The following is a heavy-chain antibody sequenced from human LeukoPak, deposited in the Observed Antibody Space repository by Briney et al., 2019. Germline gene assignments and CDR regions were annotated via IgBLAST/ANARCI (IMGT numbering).Heavy chain of an antibody. V-gene: IGHV3-48*01. D-gene: IGHD3-22*01. CDR2: ISSSSRTI. J-gene: IGHJ4*02. CDR1: GFTFSSYS. CDR3: ARTPDSSGYYLNY. Sequence: GGSLRLSCAASGFTFSSYSMNWVRQAPGKGLEWVSYISSSSRTIYYADSVKGRFTISRDNAKNSLYLQMNSLRAEDTAVYYCARTPDSSGYYLNYWGQGTLVTVSS.